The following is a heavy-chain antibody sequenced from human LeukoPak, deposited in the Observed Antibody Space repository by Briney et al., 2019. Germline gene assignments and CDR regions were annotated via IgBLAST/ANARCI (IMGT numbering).Heavy chain of an antibody. Sequence: GGSLRLSCAASGFTFSSYAMSWVRQAPGKGLEWVSAISGSGGSTYYADSVKGRFTISRDNSKNTLYLQMNSLRAEDTAVYYCARGVTVDTANGDYFDYWGQGTLVTVSS. CDR3: ARGVTVDTANGDYFDY. D-gene: IGHD5-18*01. CDR1: GFTFSSYA. V-gene: IGHV3-23*01. CDR2: ISGSGGST. J-gene: IGHJ4*02.